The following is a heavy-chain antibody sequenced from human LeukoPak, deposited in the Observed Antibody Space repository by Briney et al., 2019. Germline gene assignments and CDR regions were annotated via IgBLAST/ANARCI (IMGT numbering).Heavy chain of an antibody. Sequence: PGGSLRLSCAASGFTFSSSAMSWVRPAPGKGLEWVSAISGSGGSTYYADSVKGRFTSSRDNSKNTLYLQMNSLRAEDTAVYYCAKGVVVVPAAIDYWGQGTLVTVSS. CDR2: ISGSGGST. J-gene: IGHJ4*02. CDR3: AKGVVVVPAAIDY. V-gene: IGHV3-23*01. D-gene: IGHD2-2*01. CDR1: GFTFSSSA.